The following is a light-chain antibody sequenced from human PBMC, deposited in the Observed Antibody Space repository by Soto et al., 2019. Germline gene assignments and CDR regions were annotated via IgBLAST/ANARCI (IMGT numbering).Light chain of an antibody. CDR1: QSVSSNY. Sequence: ESVLTQSPGTLSLSPGERATLSCRASQSVSSNYLAWYQQKPGQAPRLLIYGASSRATGTPDRFSGSGSGTDFTLTISGLEPEDFAVYYCQQFGRSPPSWTFGQGTKVEIK. J-gene: IGKJ1*01. V-gene: IGKV3-20*01. CDR3: QQFGRSPPSWT. CDR2: GAS.